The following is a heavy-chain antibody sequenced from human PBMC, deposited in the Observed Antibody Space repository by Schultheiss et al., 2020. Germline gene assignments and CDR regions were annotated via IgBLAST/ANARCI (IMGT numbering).Heavy chain of an antibody. Sequence: GESLRLSCAASGFIFSDYYMSWIRQAPGKGLEWVLYISSSGSTTHYADSVKGRFTISRDNAKNSLYLQMNSLRAEDTAVYYCARVGEIVAAGTVDYWGQGTLVTVSS. J-gene: IGHJ4*02. V-gene: IGHV3-11*01. CDR1: GFIFSDYY. CDR2: ISSSGSTT. CDR3: ARVGEIVAAGTVDY. D-gene: IGHD6-13*01.